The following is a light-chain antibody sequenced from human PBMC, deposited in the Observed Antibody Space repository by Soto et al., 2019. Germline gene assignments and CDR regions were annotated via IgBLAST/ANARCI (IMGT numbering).Light chain of an antibody. J-gene: IGKJ4*01. CDR2: EAS. Sequence: EIVLTQSPATLSLSPGERATLSCRASQSVGNNLAWYQQKPGQAPGLLIYEASTRATGIPARFSGSGSGTDFTLTISSLEPEDFAVYYCQQHGHWTLTFGGGTKVEIK. CDR3: QQHGHWTLT. CDR1: QSVGNN. V-gene: IGKV3-11*01.